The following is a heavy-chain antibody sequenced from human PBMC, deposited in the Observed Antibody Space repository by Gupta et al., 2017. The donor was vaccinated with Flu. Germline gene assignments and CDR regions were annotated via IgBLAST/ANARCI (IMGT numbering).Heavy chain of an antibody. J-gene: IGHJ4*03. CDR3: AKDMRPPPSSGYYPPDY. V-gene: IGHV3-9*01. Sequence: LVETGGCSVKPGRTLTVCSSGSASTNDAHAIHWFRQAPGKGLEWVSSISWDSDTNSYADYVKGRFTITTDKATTSLYMEMKSLRPEDTAFYYCAKDMRPPPSSGYYPPDYWGQGTLVSVSS. CDR1: ASTNDAHA. D-gene: IGHD6-19*01. CDR2: ISWDSDTN.